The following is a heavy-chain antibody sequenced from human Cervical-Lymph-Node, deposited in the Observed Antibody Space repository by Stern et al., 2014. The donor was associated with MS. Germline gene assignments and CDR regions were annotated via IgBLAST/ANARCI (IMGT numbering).Heavy chain of an antibody. CDR1: RFTFSIYA. J-gene: IGHJ4*02. CDR2: ISDDGNTK. CDR3: AGGPYARSSWFDY. D-gene: IGHD6-6*01. Sequence: VQLVESGGGVVQPGRSLRLSCAASRFTFSIYAMHWVRQAPGKGLEWMAVISDDGNTKYYADSVKGRITISRDNSKGTLYLHLNNLTSEDTAVYYCAGGPYARSSWFDYWGQGTLVTVSS. V-gene: IGHV3-30-3*01.